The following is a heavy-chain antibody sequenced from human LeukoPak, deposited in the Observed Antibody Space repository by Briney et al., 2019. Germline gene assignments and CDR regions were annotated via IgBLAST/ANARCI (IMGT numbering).Heavy chain of an antibody. CDR1: GFTVRSNY. J-gene: IGHJ4*02. V-gene: IGHV3-53*01. CDR2: IYFGGTT. D-gene: IGHD5/OR15-5a*01. Sequence: GGSLRLSCAASGFTVRSNYMTWVRQAPGQGLGWVSVIYFGGTTYYADSVKGRFTISRDNSKNTVYLQMNSLRVEDTAVYYCARGDGVYVYWGQGTLVTVSS. CDR3: ARGDGVYVY.